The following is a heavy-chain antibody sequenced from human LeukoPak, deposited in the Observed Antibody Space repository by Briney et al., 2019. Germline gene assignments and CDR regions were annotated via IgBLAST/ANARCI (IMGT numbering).Heavy chain of an antibody. Sequence: GGSLRLSCAASGFTFSSYSMNWVRQAPGKGLEWVSAISGSGGSTYYADSVKGRFTISRDNSKNTLYLQMNSLRAEDTAVYYCAKGWDSSGWYSDDAFDIWGQGTMVTVSS. J-gene: IGHJ3*02. CDR3: AKGWDSSGWYSDDAFDI. V-gene: IGHV3-23*01. CDR1: GFTFSSYS. D-gene: IGHD6-19*01. CDR2: ISGSGGST.